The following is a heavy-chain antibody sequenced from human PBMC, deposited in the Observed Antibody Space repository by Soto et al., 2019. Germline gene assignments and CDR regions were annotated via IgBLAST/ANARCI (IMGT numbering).Heavy chain of an antibody. V-gene: IGHV1-3*01. CDR3: ARGPVGRFLEWLLYYFDY. J-gene: IGHJ4*02. CDR2: INAGNGNT. D-gene: IGHD3-3*01. Sequence: ASVKVSCKASGYTFTSYAMHWVRQAPGQRLEWMGWINAGNGNTKYSQKFQGRVTITRVTSASTAYMELSSLRSEDTAVYYCARGPVGRFLEWLLYYFDYWGQGTLVTVSS. CDR1: GYTFTSYA.